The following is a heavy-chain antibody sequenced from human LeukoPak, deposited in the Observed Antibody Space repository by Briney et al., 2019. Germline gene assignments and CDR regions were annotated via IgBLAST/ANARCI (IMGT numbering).Heavy chain of an antibody. D-gene: IGHD1-26*01. V-gene: IGHV1-2*04. J-gene: IGHJ4*02. CDR3: ARDLTSTSNWEFDY. CDR2: INPNSGGT. CDR1: GYTFTGYY. Sequence: GASVKVSCKASGYTFTGYYMHWVRQAPGQGLEWMRRINPNSGGTNYAQKFQGWVTMTRDTSISTAYVEVNRLISDDTAVYYCARDLTSTSNWEFDYWGQGTLVIVSS.